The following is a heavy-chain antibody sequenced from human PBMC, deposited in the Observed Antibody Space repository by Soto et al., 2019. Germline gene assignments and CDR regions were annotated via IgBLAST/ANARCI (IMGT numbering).Heavy chain of an antibody. V-gene: IGHV1-18*01. CDR2: ISACNGNT. CDR1: GYTFTSYG. D-gene: IGHD6-19*01. Sequence: ASVKVSCKDSGYTFTSYGISWLRQAPGQGLEWMGWISACNGNTNYAQKLQGRVTMTKDTSTSTAYMELRSLRSDDTAVYYCARNQWLVLDIYHYMDVWGKGTTVTVSS. J-gene: IGHJ6*03. CDR3: ARNQWLVLDIYHYMDV.